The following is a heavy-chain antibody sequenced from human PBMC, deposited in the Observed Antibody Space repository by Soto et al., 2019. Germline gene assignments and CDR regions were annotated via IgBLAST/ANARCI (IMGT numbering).Heavy chain of an antibody. Sequence: QMQLVQSGPEVKKPGTSVKVSCKASGFTFTSSAVQLVRQARGQRLEWIGWIVVGSGNTNYAQKFQERVTITRDMSTSTAYMELSSLRSEDTAVYYCAAAVFSSGWYHDAFDIWGQGTMVTVSS. CDR3: AAAVFSSGWYHDAFDI. V-gene: IGHV1-58*01. CDR1: GFTFTSSA. CDR2: IVVGSGNT. D-gene: IGHD6-19*01. J-gene: IGHJ3*02.